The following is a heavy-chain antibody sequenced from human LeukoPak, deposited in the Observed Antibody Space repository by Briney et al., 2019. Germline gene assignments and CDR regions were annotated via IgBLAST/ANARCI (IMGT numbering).Heavy chain of an antibody. CDR3: ARTSHSGYMVRGVLYYGMDV. D-gene: IGHD3-10*01. CDR1: GGSISGDGYH. J-gene: IGHJ6*02. V-gene: IGHV4-39*01. Sequence: SETLSLTCSVSGGSISGDGYHWGWIRRPPGEGLEWIGSIHYSGSTCYKTSLKSRVTIDVDTSKNRFSLKLSSVTAADTAVYYCARTSHSGYMVRGVLYYGMDVWGQGTTVTVSS. CDR2: IHYSGST.